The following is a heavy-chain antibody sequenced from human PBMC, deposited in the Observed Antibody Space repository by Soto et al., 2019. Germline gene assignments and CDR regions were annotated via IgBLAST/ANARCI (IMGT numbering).Heavy chain of an antibody. CDR2: IDPVDSYA. CDR1: GFSFTNYW. J-gene: IGHJ5*02. Sequence: GECLKISCKGSGFSFTNYWISWVRQMPGKGLEWMGNIDPVDSYANYSPSFQGHVTFSVDTSISTAYLQWSSLKASDTAMYFCARIESIARNWFDPWGQGTLVTVSS. V-gene: IGHV5-10-1*01. D-gene: IGHD6-13*01. CDR3: ARIESIARNWFDP.